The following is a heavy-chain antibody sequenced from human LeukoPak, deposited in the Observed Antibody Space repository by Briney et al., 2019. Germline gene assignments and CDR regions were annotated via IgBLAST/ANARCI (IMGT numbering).Heavy chain of an antibody. J-gene: IGHJ6*03. CDR1: GFTFSSYI. Sequence: GGSLRLSCAASGFTFSSYIMNWVRQAPGKGLEWVSSISSSSSYIYYTDSVKVRFTISRDNAKNSLYLQMNSLRAEDTAVYYCARERGYSLYYPYYYMDLWGKGTTVPVSS. CDR3: ARERGYSLYYPYYYMDL. CDR2: ISSSSSYI. D-gene: IGHD2-15*01. V-gene: IGHV3-21*01.